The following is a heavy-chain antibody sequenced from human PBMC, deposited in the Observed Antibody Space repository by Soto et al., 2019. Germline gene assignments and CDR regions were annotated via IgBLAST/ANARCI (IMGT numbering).Heavy chain of an antibody. CDR3: ARDFTAHSYGADV. D-gene: IGHD5-18*01. CDR2: INPNSGGT. V-gene: IGHV1-2*02. Sequence: ASVKVSCKASGYTFTGAYIHWVRQAPGQGLEWMGCINPNSGGTEFAQKFQGRVIVTRDTSITTVYTEVNSLRSDDTGVYYCARDFTAHSYGADVWGEGAGVRVSS. J-gene: IGHJ6*04. CDR1: GYTFTGAY.